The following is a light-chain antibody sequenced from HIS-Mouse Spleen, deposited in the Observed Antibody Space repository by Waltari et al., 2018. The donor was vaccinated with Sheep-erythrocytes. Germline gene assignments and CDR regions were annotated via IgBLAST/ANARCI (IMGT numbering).Light chain of an antibody. Sequence: QSVLTQPPSASGTPGQRVTISCSGSRSNIGSHYVSWYQQLPGPAPKRLIYRNNQRPSGVPDRFSGSKSGTSASLAISGLRSEDEADYYCAAWDDSLSGNWVFGGGTKLTVL. J-gene: IGLJ3*02. CDR1: RSNIGSHY. CDR3: AAWDDSLSGNWV. CDR2: RNN. V-gene: IGLV1-47*01.